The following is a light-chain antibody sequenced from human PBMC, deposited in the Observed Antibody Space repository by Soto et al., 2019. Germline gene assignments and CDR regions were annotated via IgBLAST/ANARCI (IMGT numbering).Light chain of an antibody. V-gene: IGKV1-39*01. CDR2: AAS. CDR1: QSISTY. CDR3: QQSYTTPSIT. J-gene: IGKJ5*01. Sequence: DIQMTQYPSSLSASVGDRVTITCRASQSISTYLNWYQQKVGKAPKLLIYAASSLQSGGPSRFSGSGSGTDFTLTITSLQPEDFATYYCQQSYTTPSITFGQGTRLEIK.